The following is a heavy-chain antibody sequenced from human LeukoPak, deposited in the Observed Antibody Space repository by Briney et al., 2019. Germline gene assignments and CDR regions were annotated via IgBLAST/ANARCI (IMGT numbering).Heavy chain of an antibody. V-gene: IGHV4-34*01. CDR1: GGSFSGYY. CDR3: ARGAFGGVIAAYYYYYMDV. CDR2: INHSGST. Sequence: SETPSLTCAVYGGSFSGYYWSWIRQPPGKGLEWIGEINHSGSTNYNPSLKSRVTISVDTSKNQFSLKLSSVTAADTAVYYCARGAFGGVIAAYYYYYMDVWGKGTTVTVSS. D-gene: IGHD3-16*02. J-gene: IGHJ6*03.